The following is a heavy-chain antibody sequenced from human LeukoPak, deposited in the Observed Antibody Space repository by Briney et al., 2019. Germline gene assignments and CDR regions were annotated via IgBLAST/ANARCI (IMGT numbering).Heavy chain of an antibody. CDR2: IYPGDSDT. D-gene: IGHD3-3*01. V-gene: IGHV5-51*01. J-gene: IGHJ4*02. Sequence: GESLKISCKASGYSFTSYWTGWVRQMPGKGPEWMGIIYPGDSDTRYSPSFQAQVTISADKSISTAYLQWSSLKASDTAMYYCARRDFWSGYSFDYWGQGTLVTVSS. CDR3: ARRDFWSGYSFDY. CDR1: GYSFTSYW.